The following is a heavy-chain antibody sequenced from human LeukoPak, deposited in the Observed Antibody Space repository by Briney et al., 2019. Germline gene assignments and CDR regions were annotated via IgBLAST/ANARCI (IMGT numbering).Heavy chain of an antibody. CDR1: GGSISSYY. Sequence: SETLSLTCTVSGGSISSYYWSWIRQPPGKGLEWIGYIYYSGSTNYNPSLKSRVTISVDTSKNQFALKLSSVTVADTAVYYCARDDYDSSGPMFDPWGQGTLVTVSS. CDR3: ARDDYDSSGPMFDP. CDR2: IYYSGST. J-gene: IGHJ5*02. V-gene: IGHV4-59*01. D-gene: IGHD3-22*01.